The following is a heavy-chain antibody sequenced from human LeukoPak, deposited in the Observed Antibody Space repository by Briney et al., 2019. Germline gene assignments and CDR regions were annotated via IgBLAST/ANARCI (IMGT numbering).Heavy chain of an antibody. V-gene: IGHV3-23*01. J-gene: IGHJ2*01. CDR1: GITFSNYG. CDR3: AKSFLGSGPFSWYFDF. D-gene: IGHD3-3*01. Sequence: GGSLRLSCAASGITFSNYGMSWVRQAPGKGLEWVSSITTSGAGTTCVDSVKGRFTISRDNSKNTLYLEMNSLRAEDTALYYCAKSFLGSGPFSWYFDFWGRGTLVTVSS. CDR2: ITTSGAGT.